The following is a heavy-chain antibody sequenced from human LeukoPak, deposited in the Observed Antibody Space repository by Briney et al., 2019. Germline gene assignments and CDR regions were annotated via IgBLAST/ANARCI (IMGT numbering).Heavy chain of an antibody. D-gene: IGHD3-22*01. CDR3: ARDYYDSSGSYYPFDY. Sequence: SETLSLTCTVSGGSISSYYWSWIRQPPGKGLEWIGYIYYNGSTNYNPSLKSRVTISVDTSKNQFSLKLSSVTAADTAVYYCARDYYDSSGSYYPFDYWGQGTLVTVSS. J-gene: IGHJ4*02. V-gene: IGHV4-59*01. CDR2: IYYNGST. CDR1: GGSISSYY.